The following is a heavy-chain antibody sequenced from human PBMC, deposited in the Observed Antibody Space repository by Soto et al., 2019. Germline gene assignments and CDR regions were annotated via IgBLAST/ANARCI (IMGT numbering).Heavy chain of an antibody. CDR1: GYTFTSYA. CDR2: INAGNGNT. V-gene: IGHV1-3*01. CDR3: ARAFIAAAGTRGPTSMDV. J-gene: IGHJ6*02. D-gene: IGHD6-13*01. Sequence: ASVKVSCKASGYTFTSYAMHCVRQAPGQRLEWMGWINAGNGNTKYSQKFQGRVTITRDTSASTAYMELSSLRSEDTAVYYCARAFIAAAGTRGPTSMDVWGQGTTVTVSS.